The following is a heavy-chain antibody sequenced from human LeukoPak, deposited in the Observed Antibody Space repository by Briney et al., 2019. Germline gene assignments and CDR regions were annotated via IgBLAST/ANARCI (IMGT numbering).Heavy chain of an antibody. D-gene: IGHD1-14*01. CDR2: INHSGST. J-gene: IGHJ4*02. CDR1: GGSFSGYY. CDR3: ARRNLWSSSDY. V-gene: IGHV4-34*01. Sequence: SETLSLICAVYGGSFSGYYWNWIRQPPGKGLEWIGEINHSGSTNYNPSLKSRVTISVDTSKNQFSLKLSSVTAADTAVYYCARRNLWSSSDYWGQGTLVTVSS.